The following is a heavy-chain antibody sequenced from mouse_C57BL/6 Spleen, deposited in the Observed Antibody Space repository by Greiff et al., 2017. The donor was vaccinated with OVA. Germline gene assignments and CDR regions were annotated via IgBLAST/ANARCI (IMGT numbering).Heavy chain of an antibody. CDR2: IYPGDGDT. Sequence: VQLVESGPELVKPGASVKISCKASGYAFSSSWMNWVKQRPGQGLEWIGGIYPGDGDTNSNGKFKGKATLTADKSSSTAYMQLSSLTSEDSAVYFSARSLDYFDVWGTGTTVTVSS. V-gene: IGHV1-82*01. J-gene: IGHJ1*03. CDR3: ARSLDYFDV. CDR1: GYAFSSSW.